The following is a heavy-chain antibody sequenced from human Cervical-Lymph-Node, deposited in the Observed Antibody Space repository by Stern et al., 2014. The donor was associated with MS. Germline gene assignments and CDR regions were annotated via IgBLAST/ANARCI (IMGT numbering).Heavy chain of an antibody. CDR2: ISVDGTNK. CDR1: GLTLSKYA. CDR3: SRGLTR. J-gene: IGHJ4*02. Sequence: QVQLGQSGGGGVQPGKSLRLSCVVSGLTLSKYAMHWVRQAPGRGIEWVAVISVDGTNKYYADSVKGRFTISRDTSTNTLDLQMNGLRVNDTAVYFCSRGLTRWGQGTLVTVSS. D-gene: IGHD3/OR15-3a*01. V-gene: IGHV3-30-3*01.